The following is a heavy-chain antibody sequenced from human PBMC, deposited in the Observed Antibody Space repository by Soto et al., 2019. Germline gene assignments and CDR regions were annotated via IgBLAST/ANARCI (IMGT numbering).Heavy chain of an antibody. CDR2: FDPEDGEA. Sequence: QVQLVQSGAEVKKPGASVKVSCKVSGYTLTELSVHWVRQAPGKGPEWMGGFDPEDGEAIYAQNFQGRVTMTEDTSTDTAYMELSSLRSEDTAVYYCARRRAGGYLYGLDVWGQGTTVSVSS. J-gene: IGHJ6*02. CDR3: ARRRAGGYLYGLDV. CDR1: GYTLTELS. D-gene: IGHD5-18*01. V-gene: IGHV1-24*01.